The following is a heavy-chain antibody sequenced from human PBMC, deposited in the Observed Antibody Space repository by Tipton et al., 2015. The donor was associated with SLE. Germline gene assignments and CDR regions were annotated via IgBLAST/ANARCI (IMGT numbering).Heavy chain of an antibody. CDR1: GGSISSYY. J-gene: IGHJ5*02. CDR3: AREEYSSGWTEVHWFDP. Sequence: TLSLTCTVSGGSISSYYWSWIRRPPGKGLEWIGYIYYSGSTNYNPSLKSRVTISVDTSKNQFSLKLSSVTAADTAVYYCAREEYSSGWTEVHWFDPWGQGTLVTVSS. V-gene: IGHV4-59*01. CDR2: IYYSGST. D-gene: IGHD6-19*01.